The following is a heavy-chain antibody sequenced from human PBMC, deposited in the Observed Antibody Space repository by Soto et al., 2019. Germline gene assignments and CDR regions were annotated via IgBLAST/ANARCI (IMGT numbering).Heavy chain of an antibody. CDR1: GGSVGRGEHY. Sequence: QVQLQESGPGLVKPSQTLSLACTVSGGSVGRGEHYYSWIRQPPGKGLEWIGYIYDSGITNYTPSLKCRVIMSLDRSNNQVSLKLRSVTAADTDVYCCGRDVAHGYTENVWGQGTMVTVSS. V-gene: IGHV4-30-4*01. D-gene: IGHD5-18*01. CDR2: IYDSGIT. J-gene: IGHJ3*01. CDR3: GRDVAHGYTENV.